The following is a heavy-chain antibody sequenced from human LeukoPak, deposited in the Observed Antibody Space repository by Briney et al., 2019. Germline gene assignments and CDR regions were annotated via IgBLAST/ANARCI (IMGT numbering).Heavy chain of an antibody. J-gene: IGHJ4*02. V-gene: IGHV3-66*01. CDR1: GFTVSSNY. CDR3: ARSLPPYCGGDCYSSYFDY. D-gene: IGHD2-21*02. CDR2: IYSGGST. Sequence: GGSLRLSCAASGFTVSSNYMSWVRQAPGKGLEWVSVIYSGGSTYYADSVKGRFTISRDNSKNTLYLQMNSLRAEDTAVYYCARSLPPYCGGDCYSSYFDYWGQGTLVTVSS.